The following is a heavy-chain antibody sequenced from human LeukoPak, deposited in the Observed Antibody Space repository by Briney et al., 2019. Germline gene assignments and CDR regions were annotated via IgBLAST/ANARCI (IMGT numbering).Heavy chain of an antibody. J-gene: IGHJ3*02. V-gene: IGHV4-31*03. CDR3: ARDQRNAFDI. CDR2: IYYSGST. CDR1: GGSISSGGYY. D-gene: IGHD5-24*01. Sequence: PSETLSLTCTVSGGSISSGGYYWSWIRQHPGKGLEWIGYIYYSGSTYYNPSLKSRVTISVDTSKNQFSLKLSSVTAADTAVYYCARDQRNAFDIWGQGTMVTVSS.